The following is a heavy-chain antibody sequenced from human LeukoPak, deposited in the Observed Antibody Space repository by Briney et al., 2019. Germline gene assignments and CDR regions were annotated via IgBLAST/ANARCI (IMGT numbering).Heavy chain of an antibody. V-gene: IGHV4-39*07. J-gene: IGHJ4*02. Sequence: SETLSLTCTVSGGSISSTSYYWGWIRQPPGKGLGWIGSIYYTGTTYYNPSLKSRVTMSVDTSKNQFSLKLSSVTAADTAVYFCATDCGGDCSDSWGQGTLVTVSS. CDR1: GGSISSTSYY. D-gene: IGHD2-21*01. CDR3: ATDCGGDCSDS. CDR2: IYYTGTT.